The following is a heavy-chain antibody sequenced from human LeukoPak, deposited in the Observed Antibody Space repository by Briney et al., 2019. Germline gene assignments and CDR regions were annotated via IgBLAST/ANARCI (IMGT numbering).Heavy chain of an antibody. J-gene: IGHJ6*03. CDR1: GYIFIDYE. CDR2: MNPKSGDT. CDR3: TRGRYMDV. Sequence: ASVKVSCKASGYIFIDYEINWVRQASGQGLEWTGWMNPKSGDTGYEQKFQGRVTLTRDSSISTVYMELSSLRSEDTALYYCTRGRYMDVWGKGTTVTVSS. V-gene: IGHV1-8*03.